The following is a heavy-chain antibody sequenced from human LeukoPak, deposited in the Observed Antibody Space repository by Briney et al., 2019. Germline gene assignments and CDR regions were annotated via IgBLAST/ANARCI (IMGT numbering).Heavy chain of an antibody. J-gene: IGHJ4*02. Sequence: GGSLRLSCAASGFTFSSYSMNWVRQAPGKGLEWASSISSSSSYIYYADSVKGRFTISRDNAKNSLYLQMNSLRAEDTAVYYCARDSSGYPYPAFYYWGQGTLVTVSS. CDR2: ISSSSSYI. CDR1: GFTFSSYS. CDR3: ARDSSGYPYPAFYY. V-gene: IGHV3-21*01. D-gene: IGHD3-22*01.